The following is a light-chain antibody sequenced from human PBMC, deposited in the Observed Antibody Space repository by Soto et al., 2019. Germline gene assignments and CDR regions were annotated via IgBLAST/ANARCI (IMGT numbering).Light chain of an antibody. CDR3: QHYGSSRWT. CDR2: GAS. Sequence: EIVLTQSPGTLSLSPGERATLSCRASQSVSSSYLAWYQQKPGQAPRLLIYGASSRATGIPDRFSGSGSGTDFTLTISRLGPEDFAVYYCQHYGSSRWTFGQGTKVEIK. V-gene: IGKV3-20*01. CDR1: QSVSSSY. J-gene: IGKJ1*01.